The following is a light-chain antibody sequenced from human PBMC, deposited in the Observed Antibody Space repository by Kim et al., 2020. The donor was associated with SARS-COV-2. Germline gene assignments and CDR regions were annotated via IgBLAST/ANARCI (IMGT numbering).Light chain of an antibody. V-gene: IGLV3-1*01. CDR1: TLGDKY. CDR3: QAWDSSTT. J-gene: IGLJ2*01. Sequence: SYELTQPPSVSVSPGQTASITCSGDTLGDKYVCWYQQKSGQSPVLFIYEDVKRPSGIPERFSGSTSGNTATLTISGTQPMDEADYYCQAWDSSTTFGGGTKLTVL. CDR2: EDV.